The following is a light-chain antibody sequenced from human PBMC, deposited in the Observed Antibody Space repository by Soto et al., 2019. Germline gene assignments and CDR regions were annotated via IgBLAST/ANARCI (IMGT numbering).Light chain of an antibody. CDR2: DAS. V-gene: IGKV1-6*01. CDR1: QGISNY. Sequence: QMTQSPSSLSASVGYRFTITCRSSQGISNYLAWYQQKPGKTPRLLIYDASSLESGVPSRFSGSGSGTEFTLTISSLQPEDVATYYCLQDYSYPRTFGQGTKGGYQ. CDR3: LQDYSYPRT. J-gene: IGKJ1*01.